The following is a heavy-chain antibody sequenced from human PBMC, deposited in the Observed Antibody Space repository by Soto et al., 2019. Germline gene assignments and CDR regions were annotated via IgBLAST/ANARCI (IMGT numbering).Heavy chain of an antibody. J-gene: IGHJ5*02. V-gene: IGHV4-34*01. CDR3: ARERGVLLWFGEPWFDP. CDR2: INHSGST. D-gene: IGHD3-10*01. Sequence: SETLSLTCAVYGGYFSGYYWSWIRQPPGKGLEWIGEINHSGSTNYNPSLKSRVTISVDTSKNQFSLKLSSVTAADTAVYYCARERGVLLWFGEPWFDPWGQGTLVTVSS. CDR1: GGYFSGYY.